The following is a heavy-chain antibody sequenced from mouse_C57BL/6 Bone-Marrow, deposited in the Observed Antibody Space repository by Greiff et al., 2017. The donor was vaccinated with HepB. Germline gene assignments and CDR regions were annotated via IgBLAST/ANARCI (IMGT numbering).Heavy chain of an antibody. CDR3: TFITTVVRGYFDY. CDR2: IDPEDGDT. Sequence: VQLQQSGAELVRPGASVKLSCTASGFNIKDYYMHWVKQRPEQGLEWIGRIDPEDGDTEYAPKFQGKATMTADTSSNTAYLQLSSLTSEDTAVYYCTFITTVVRGYFDYWGQGTTLTVSS. J-gene: IGHJ2*01. CDR1: GFNIKDYY. D-gene: IGHD1-1*01. V-gene: IGHV14-1*01.